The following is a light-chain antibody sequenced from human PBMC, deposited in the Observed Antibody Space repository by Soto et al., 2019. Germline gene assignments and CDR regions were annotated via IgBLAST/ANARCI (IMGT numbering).Light chain of an antibody. V-gene: IGLV2-14*01. CDR3: SSYTTSSSYV. CDR2: DVY. J-gene: IGLJ1*01. CDR1: SSDVGGFNY. Sequence: QSALTQPASVSGSPGQSITISCTGTSSDVGGFNYVSWYQQHPGKAPKLLIFDVYSRPSGISNRFSGSKSGSTASLTISGLQAEDEADYYCSSYTTSSSYVFGAGTKHRP.